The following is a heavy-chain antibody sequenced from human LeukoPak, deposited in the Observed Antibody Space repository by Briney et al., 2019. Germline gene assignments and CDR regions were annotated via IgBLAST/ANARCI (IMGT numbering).Heavy chain of an antibody. Sequence: SETLSLTCAVYGGSFSGYYWSWIRQPPGKGLEWIGEINHSGSTNYNPSLKSRVTISVDTSKSQFSLKLSSVTAADTAVYYCARGSGYSYGYWGQGTLVTVSS. J-gene: IGHJ4*02. CDR1: GGSFSGYY. CDR2: INHSGST. V-gene: IGHV4-34*01. D-gene: IGHD5-18*01. CDR3: ARGSGYSYGY.